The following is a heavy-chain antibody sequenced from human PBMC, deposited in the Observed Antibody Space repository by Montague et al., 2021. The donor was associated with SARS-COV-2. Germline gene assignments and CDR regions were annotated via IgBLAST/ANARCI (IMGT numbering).Heavy chain of an antibody. Sequence: CAISGDSVSSNSAAWNWIRQSPSRGLEWLGGTYYRSKWYNDYAVSVKSRITINPDTSKNQFSLQLNSVTPEDTAVYYCARDGGLYSSSWYLGYFDYWGQGTLVTVSS. D-gene: IGHD6-13*01. CDR3: ARDGGLYSSSWYLGYFDY. J-gene: IGHJ4*02. CDR2: TYYRSKWYN. V-gene: IGHV6-1*01. CDR1: GDSVSSNSAA.